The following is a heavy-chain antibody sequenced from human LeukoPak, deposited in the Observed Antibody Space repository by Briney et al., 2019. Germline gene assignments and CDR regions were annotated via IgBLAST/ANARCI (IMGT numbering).Heavy chain of an antibody. CDR2: LYSDGKT. Sequence: GGSLRLSCEASGFSVTSNYMSWVRQAPGKGLEWVSVLYSDGKTIYADSVRGRFTISRDNSKNTLYLQMNSLRVEDTAVYYCAREGVGVTTYFDYWGQGTLVTVSS. CDR1: GFSVTSNY. CDR3: AREGVGVTTYFDY. V-gene: IGHV3-53*01. J-gene: IGHJ4*02. D-gene: IGHD1-26*01.